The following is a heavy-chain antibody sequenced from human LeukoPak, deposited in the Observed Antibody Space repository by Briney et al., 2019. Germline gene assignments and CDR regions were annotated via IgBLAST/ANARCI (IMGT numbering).Heavy chain of an antibody. V-gene: IGHV3-66*04. J-gene: IGHJ3*02. CDR3: ARHFRDLAWALDI. Sequence: GGSLRLSCATSGFTVGSSYLSWVRQAPGKGLEWVSVIYSDGSTYYADSVKGRFTISRDNSKNTLFLQMNSLRAEDTAVYYCARHFRDLAWALDIWGQGTMVTASS. CDR2: IYSDGST. CDR1: GFTVGSSY.